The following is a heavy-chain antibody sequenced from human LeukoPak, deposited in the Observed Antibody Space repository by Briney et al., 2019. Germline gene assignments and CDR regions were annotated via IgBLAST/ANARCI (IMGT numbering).Heavy chain of an antibody. Sequence: GASVKVSCKASGYTFTGYYMHWVRQAPGQGLEWMGWINPNSGVTNYAQKFQGRVTMTRDTSISTAYMELSRLRSDDTAVYYCAREEDYYDSSGYSVGGAFDIWGQGTMVTVSS. J-gene: IGHJ3*02. CDR3: AREEDYYDSSGYSVGGAFDI. V-gene: IGHV1-2*02. D-gene: IGHD3-22*01. CDR1: GYTFTGYY. CDR2: INPNSGVT.